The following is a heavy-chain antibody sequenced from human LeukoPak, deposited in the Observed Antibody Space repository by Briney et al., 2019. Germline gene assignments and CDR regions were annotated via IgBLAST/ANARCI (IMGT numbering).Heavy chain of an antibody. CDR3: ARDYKYAFDN. CDR1: GFTFSDYS. CDR2: IGISSCNT. J-gene: IGHJ4*02. V-gene: IGHV3-48*01. Sequence: GGSLRLSCAASGFTFSDYSMKWVRQAPGKGEEWVSYIGISSCNTKYADSVKGRFTISGDKANNSLYLQMNSLRVEDTAVYYCARDYKYAFDNWGQGTLVTVSP. D-gene: IGHD5-24*01.